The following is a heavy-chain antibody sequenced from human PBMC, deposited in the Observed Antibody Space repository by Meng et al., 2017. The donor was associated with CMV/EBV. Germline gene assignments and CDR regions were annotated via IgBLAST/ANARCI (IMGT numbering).Heavy chain of an antibody. J-gene: IGHJ4*02. Sequence: QVPLVQAGAEVKKPGASVKGSCKASGYTFSGYYMHWVRQAPGQGLEWMGWINPNSGGTNYAQKFQGRATMTRDTSISTAYMELSRLRSDDTAVYYCARTPSYSGSQRPFDYWGQGTLVTVSS. V-gene: IGHV1-2*02. D-gene: IGHD1-26*01. CDR3: ARTPSYSGSQRPFDY. CDR1: GYTFSGYY. CDR2: INPNSGGT.